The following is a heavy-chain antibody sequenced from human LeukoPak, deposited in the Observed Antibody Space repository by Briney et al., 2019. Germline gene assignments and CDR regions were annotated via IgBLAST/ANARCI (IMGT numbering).Heavy chain of an antibody. D-gene: IGHD1-1*01. V-gene: IGHV1-8*01. J-gene: IGHJ4*02. CDR2: MNPNSGNT. CDR3: ARARTRSPPGLPDDY. CDR1: GYTFTSYD. Sequence: ASVKVSCKASGYTFTSYDINWVRQATGQGLEGMGWMNPNSGNTGYAQKFQGRVTMTRNTSISTAYMELSSLRSEDTAVYYCARARTRSPPGLPDDYWGQGTLVTVSS.